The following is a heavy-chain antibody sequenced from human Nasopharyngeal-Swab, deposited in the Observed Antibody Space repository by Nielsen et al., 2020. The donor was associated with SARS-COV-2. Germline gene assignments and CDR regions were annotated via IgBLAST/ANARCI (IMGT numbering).Heavy chain of an antibody. D-gene: IGHD3-3*01. CDR1: GGSISSSNW. CDR2: IYHSGST. J-gene: IGHJ6*02. Sequence: SETLSLTCAVSGGSISSSNWWSWVRQPPGKGLEWIGEIYHSGSTNYNPSLKGRVTISVDTSKNQFSLKLSSVTAADTAVYYCARGATIFGVVAYGMDVWGQGTTVAVSS. V-gene: IGHV4-4*02. CDR3: ARGATIFGVVAYGMDV.